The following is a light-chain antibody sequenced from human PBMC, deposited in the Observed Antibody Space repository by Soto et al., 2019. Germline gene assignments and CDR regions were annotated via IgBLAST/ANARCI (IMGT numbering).Light chain of an antibody. Sequence: EIVLTQSPGTLSLSPGERATLSCKVSQSVSSNFLAWYQRKPGQAPRLLIYGASYRATDIPYRFSGSGSGTAFTLTITRLEPDDFAVYYCQQYGTSPPTFGQGTKVEI. V-gene: IGKV3-20*01. CDR1: QSVSSNF. CDR2: GAS. J-gene: IGKJ1*01. CDR3: QQYGTSPPT.